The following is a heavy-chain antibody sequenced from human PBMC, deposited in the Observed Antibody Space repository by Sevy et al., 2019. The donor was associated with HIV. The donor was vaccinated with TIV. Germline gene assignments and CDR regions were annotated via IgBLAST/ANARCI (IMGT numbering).Heavy chain of an antibody. J-gene: IGHJ3*01. CDR3: AGGRYDSSGYVDAFDL. D-gene: IGHD3-22*01. Sequence: GGSLRLSCAASGITFSSHAMSWVRQAPGKGLEWVSTIFGSGGVTYYADSVKGRFTISRDYSKNTLYLQMDSLRAEDTAVYYCAGGRYDSSGYVDAFDLWGQGTTVTVSS. CDR1: GITFSSHA. V-gene: IGHV3-23*01. CDR2: IFGSGGVT.